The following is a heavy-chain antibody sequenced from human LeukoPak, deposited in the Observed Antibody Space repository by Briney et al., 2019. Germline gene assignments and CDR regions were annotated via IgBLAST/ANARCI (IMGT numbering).Heavy chain of an antibody. CDR2: ISYDGSNK. V-gene: IGHV3-30-3*01. D-gene: IGHD2-21*01. Sequence: GGSLRLSCEASGFTVSSNYMNWVRQAPGKGLEWVAVISYDGSNKYYADSVKGRFTISRDNSKNTLYLQMNSLRAEDTAVYYCAYLILNDYGDGWGQGTLVTVSS. J-gene: IGHJ4*02. CDR1: GFTVSSNY. CDR3: AYLILNDYGDG.